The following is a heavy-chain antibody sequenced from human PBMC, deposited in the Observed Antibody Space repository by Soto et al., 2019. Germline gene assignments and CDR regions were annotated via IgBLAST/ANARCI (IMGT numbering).Heavy chain of an antibody. CDR2: MNPNSGNT. D-gene: IGHD1-26*01. J-gene: IGHJ3*02. CDR3: ATEQPTQQSDSGPRDFDI. Sequence: ASVKVSCKASGYTFTSYDINWVRQATGQGLEWMGWMNPNSGNTGYAQKFQGRVTMTRNTSISTAYMELSSLRSEDTDVYYCATEQPTQQSDSGPRDFDIWAQGTMVT. V-gene: IGHV1-8*01. CDR1: GYTFTSYD.